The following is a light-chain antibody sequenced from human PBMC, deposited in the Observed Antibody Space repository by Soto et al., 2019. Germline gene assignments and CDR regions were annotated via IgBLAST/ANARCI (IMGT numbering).Light chain of an antibody. CDR1: HGIGDT. V-gene: IGKV3-15*01. J-gene: IGKJ4*01. CDR2: DTS. CDR3: QHHVTWPLT. Sequence: IVMTLSPATLAVSNEEGATLSCRASHGIGDTLAWYQQKPGQTPRLLIYDTSIRATGVPARFSGSRSGAEFTLTISCLQSEDFAVYYCQHHVTWPLTFGGGTKVDIK.